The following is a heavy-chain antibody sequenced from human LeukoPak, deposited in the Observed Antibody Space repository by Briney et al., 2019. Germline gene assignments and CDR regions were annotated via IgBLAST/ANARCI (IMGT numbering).Heavy chain of an antibody. D-gene: IGHD3-9*01. CDR2: IYCSGST. CDR3: ARVQDYDIYYYYYMDV. J-gene: IGHJ6*03. V-gene: IGHV4-59*01. CDR1: GGSISSYY. Sequence: SETLSLTCTVSGGSISSYYWSWIRQPPGKGLEWIGYIYCSGSTNYNPSLKSRVTISVDTSKNQFSLKLSSVTAADTAVYYCARVQDYDIYYYYYMDVWGKGTTVTVSS.